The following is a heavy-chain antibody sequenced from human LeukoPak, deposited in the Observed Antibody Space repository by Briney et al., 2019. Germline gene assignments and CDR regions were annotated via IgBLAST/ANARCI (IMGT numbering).Heavy chain of an antibody. CDR3: ARQPPLYGAP. D-gene: IGHD2/OR15-2a*01. CDR2: ISSSSSYI. V-gene: IGHV3-21*01. Sequence: SGGSLRLSCAASGFTFSSYSVNWVRQAPGKGLEWVSSISSSSSYIYYADSVKGRFTISRDNAKNSLYLQMNSLRAEDTAVYYCARQPPLYGAPWGQGTLVTVSS. CDR1: GFTFSSYS. J-gene: IGHJ5*02.